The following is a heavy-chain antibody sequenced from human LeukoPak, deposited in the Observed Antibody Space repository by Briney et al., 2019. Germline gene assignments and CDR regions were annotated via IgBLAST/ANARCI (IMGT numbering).Heavy chain of an antibody. CDR2: ISYDGSNK. CDR1: GFTFSSYG. D-gene: IGHD3-10*01. CDR3: TGNYYGSGSYADFDY. Sequence: GGSLRLSCAASGFTFSSYGMHWVRQAPGKGLEWVAVISYDGSNKYYADSVKGRFTISRDNSKNTLYLQMDSLKTEDTAVYYCTGNYYGSGSYADFDYWGQGTLVTVSS. V-gene: IGHV3-30*03. J-gene: IGHJ4*02.